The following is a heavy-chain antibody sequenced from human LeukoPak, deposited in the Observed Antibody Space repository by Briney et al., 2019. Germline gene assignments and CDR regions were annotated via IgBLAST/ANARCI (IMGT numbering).Heavy chain of an antibody. Sequence: SETPSLTCTVSGGSISSSSYYWGWIRQPPGKGLEWIGSIYYSGSTYYNPSFKSRVTISVDTSKNQFSLKVNSVTAADTAVYYCARHGGHSGFDPYDYWGQGTLVTVSS. D-gene: IGHD5-12*01. CDR2: IYYSGST. CDR1: GGSISSSSYY. CDR3: ARHGGHSGFDPYDY. J-gene: IGHJ4*02. V-gene: IGHV4-39*01.